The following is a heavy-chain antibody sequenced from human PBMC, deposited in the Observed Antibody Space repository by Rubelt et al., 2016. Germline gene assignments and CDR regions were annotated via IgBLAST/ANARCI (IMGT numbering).Heavy chain of an antibody. CDR3: ARGYCSSGNCRFNWVDP. CDR1: GYTFTTYG. Sequence: QVQLVQSGAEVKKPGASVKVSCKASGYTFTTYGISWVRQAPVQGLEWMGWIITYNGNPNYAQKLRGRVTMNTDASTSTAYMELRSLRSDDTAMYFCARGYCSSGNCRFNWVDPWGQGTMVTVSS. D-gene: IGHD2-15*01. V-gene: IGHV1-18*01. J-gene: IGHJ5*02. CDR2: IITYNGNP.